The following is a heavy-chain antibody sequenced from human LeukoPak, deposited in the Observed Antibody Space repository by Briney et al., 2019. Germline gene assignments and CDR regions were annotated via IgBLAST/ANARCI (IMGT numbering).Heavy chain of an antibody. Sequence: ASVKVSCKVSGYTLTELSMHWVRQAPGKGLEWMGGFDPEDGETIYAQKFRGRVTMTEDTSTDTAYMELSSLRSEDTAVYYCATTTSITIFGGYWGQGTLVTVSS. V-gene: IGHV1-24*01. D-gene: IGHD3-3*01. CDR1: GYTLTELS. J-gene: IGHJ4*02. CDR3: ATTTSITIFGGY. CDR2: FDPEDGET.